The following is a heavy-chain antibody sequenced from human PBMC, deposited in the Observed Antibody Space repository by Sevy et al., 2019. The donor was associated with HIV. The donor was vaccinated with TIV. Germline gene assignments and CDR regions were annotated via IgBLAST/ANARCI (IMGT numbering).Heavy chain of an antibody. CDR1: GFTFRNFW. D-gene: IGHD3-10*01. J-gene: IGHJ6*02. CDR2: IRQDGSEK. CDR3: AKSYFGSGTSYGMDL. V-gene: IGHV3-7*01. Sequence: GGSLRLSCAVSGFTFRNFWMSWVRQAPGKGLEWVANIRQDGSEKYYVDSVRGRFTISRDNAKNSLFLQLNSLRADDTAIYYCAKSYFGSGTSYGMDLWGRGPRSPSP.